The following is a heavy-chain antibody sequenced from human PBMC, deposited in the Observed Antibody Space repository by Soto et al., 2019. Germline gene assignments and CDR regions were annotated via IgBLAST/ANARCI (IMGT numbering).Heavy chain of an antibody. CDR1: GGSISSYY. Sequence: QVQLQESGPGLVKPSETLSLTCTVSGGSISSYYWSWIRQPPGKGLEWIGYIYYSGSTNYNPSLKIRVTISVDTSKNQFSLKLSSVTAADTAVYYCADGYYFDYWGQGTLVTVSS. V-gene: IGHV4-59*01. CDR2: IYYSGST. CDR3: ADGYYFDY. D-gene: IGHD3-22*01. J-gene: IGHJ4*02.